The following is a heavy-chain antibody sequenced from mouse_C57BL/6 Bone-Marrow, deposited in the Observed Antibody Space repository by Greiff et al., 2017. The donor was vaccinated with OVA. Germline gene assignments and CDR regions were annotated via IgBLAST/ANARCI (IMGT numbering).Heavy chain of an antibody. Sequence: DVQLVASGGGLVQPGDSLSLSCAASGFTFTNYYMSWVRQPPGTALEWLAFIRNKPNGSTTEYSASVKGRFTISRDNSQSILYLQMNALRAEDSATYYCARYKGRVAVDYFDYWGQGTALTVSS. CDR2: IRNKPNGSTT. J-gene: IGHJ2*01. CDR1: GFTFTNYY. V-gene: IGHV7-3*01. D-gene: IGHD1-1*01. CDR3: ARYKGRVAVDYFDY.